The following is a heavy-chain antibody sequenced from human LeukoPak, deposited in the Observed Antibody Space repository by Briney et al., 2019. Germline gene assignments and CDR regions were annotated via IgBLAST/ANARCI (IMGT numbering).Heavy chain of an antibody. Sequence: PGGSLRLSCAASGFTFSNYWMSWVRQAPGKGLEWVANINQDGCEKYYVDSVKGRFTISRDNAKNSLYLQMNSLRAEDTAVYYCARQWRELQLGYWGQGTLVTVSS. CDR1: GFTFSNYW. CDR3: ARQWRELQLGY. D-gene: IGHD1-26*01. J-gene: IGHJ4*02. CDR2: INQDGCEK. V-gene: IGHV3-7*01.